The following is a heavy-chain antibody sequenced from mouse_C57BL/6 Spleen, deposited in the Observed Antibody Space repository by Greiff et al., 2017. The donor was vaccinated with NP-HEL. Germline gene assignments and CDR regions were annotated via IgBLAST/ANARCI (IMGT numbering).Heavy chain of an antibody. CDR3: ASYGNSRDYAMDY. V-gene: IGHV1-55*01. CDR2: IYPGSGST. Sequence: VQLQQSGAELVKPGASVKMSCKASGYTFTSYWITWVKQRPGQGLEWIGDIYPGSGSTNYNEKFKSKATLTVDTSSSTAYMQLSSLTSEDSAVYYCASYGNSRDYAMDYWGQGTSVTVSS. CDR1: GYTFTSYW. J-gene: IGHJ4*01. D-gene: IGHD2-1*01.